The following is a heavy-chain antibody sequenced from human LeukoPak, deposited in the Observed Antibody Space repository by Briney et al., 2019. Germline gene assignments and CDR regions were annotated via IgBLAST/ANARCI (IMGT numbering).Heavy chain of an antibody. Sequence: SQTLSLTRTVSGGSISSGSYYWSWIRQPAGKGLEWIGRIYTSGSTNYNPSLKSRVTISIDTSKKQFSLYLSSVTAADTAVYYCASEYSYGQFDYWGQRTVVTVSS. D-gene: IGHD5-18*01. CDR2: IYTSGST. CDR3: ASEYSYGQFDY. J-gene: IGHJ4*02. V-gene: IGHV4-61*02. CDR1: GGSISSGSYY.